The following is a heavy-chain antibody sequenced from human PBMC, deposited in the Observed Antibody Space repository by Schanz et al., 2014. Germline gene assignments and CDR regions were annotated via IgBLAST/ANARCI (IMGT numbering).Heavy chain of an antibody. V-gene: IGHV3-48*01. D-gene: IGHD2-15*01. J-gene: IGHJ4*02. CDR3: ARDFLLEQLGYSHYYYAMDD. CDR1: GFTFSSYS. Sequence: EVQLLESGGGLVQPGGSLRLSCAASGFTFSSYSMNWVRQAPGKGLEWVSYISSSSSTRYYADSVKGRFTISRDNAKNSLFLQMNSLRAEDTAVYYCARDFLLEQLGYSHYYYAMDDWGQGTLVTVSS. CDR2: ISSSSSTR.